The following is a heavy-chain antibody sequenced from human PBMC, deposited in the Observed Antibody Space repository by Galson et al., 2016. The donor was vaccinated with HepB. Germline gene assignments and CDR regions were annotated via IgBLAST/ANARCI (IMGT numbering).Heavy chain of an antibody. V-gene: IGHV1-69*13. CDR1: GGIFNDYA. D-gene: IGHD2-2*03. CDR2: IIPAYGTT. CDR3: ARAKARLSWIFLTSYWCQGTLHGAAPTRTAHMGRPTHRSKDTSLYYCARAKARLSWIALSPY. Sequence: SVKVSCKASGGIFNDYAISWVRQAPGQGLEWMGAIIPAYGTTTYAQNFRGRVTLTADGSTSTAHMELTSLRSEDTAVYYCARAKARLSWIFLTSYWCQGTLHGAAPTRTAHMGRPTHRSKDTSLYYCARAKARLSWIALSPYWGQGTPVSVSS. J-gene: IGHJ4*02.